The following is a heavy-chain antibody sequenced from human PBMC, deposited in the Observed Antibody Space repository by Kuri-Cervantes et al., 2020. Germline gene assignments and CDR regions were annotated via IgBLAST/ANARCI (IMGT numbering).Heavy chain of an antibody. CDR3: ARDISGYTSSWYDY. CDR2: INTNTGNP. D-gene: IGHD6-13*01. CDR1: GYTFTNYA. J-gene: IGHJ4*02. V-gene: IGHV7-4-1*02. Sequence: ASVKVSCKASGYTFTNYAMNWVRQAPGQGLEWMGWINTNTGNPTYAQGFTGRFVFSLDTSVSTAYLQISSLKAEDTAVYYCARDISGYTSSWYDYWGQGTLVTVS.